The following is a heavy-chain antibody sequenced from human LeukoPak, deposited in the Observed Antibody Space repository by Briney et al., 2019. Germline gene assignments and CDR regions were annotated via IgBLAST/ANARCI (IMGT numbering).Heavy chain of an antibody. CDR2: INPSGGST. CDR1: GYTFTSYY. D-gene: IGHD5-12*01. J-gene: IGHJ6*02. Sequence: ASVKVSCKASGYTFTSYYMHWVRQAPGQGLEWMGIINPSGGSTSYAQKFQGRVTMTRDTSTSTVYMELSSLRSEGTAVYYCARDQDPRREWLRLPDYYYYYGMDVWGQGTTVTVSS. CDR3: ARDQDPRREWLRLPDYYYYYGMDV. V-gene: IGHV1-46*01.